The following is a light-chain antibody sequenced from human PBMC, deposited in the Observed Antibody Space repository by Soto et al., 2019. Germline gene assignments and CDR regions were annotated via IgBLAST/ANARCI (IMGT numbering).Light chain of an antibody. J-gene: IGKJ4*01. CDR2: DAS. V-gene: IGKV1-33*01. CDR1: QDINTY. CDR3: QHYDNLLLT. Sequence: DIQMTQSPSSLSASVGDRVTITCQASQDINTYLNWYQQKPGKAPKLLIYDASKLETGVPSMFSGGGSWTDFTLTVTSLQPEDIATYFCQHYDNLLLTFGGGTKVELK.